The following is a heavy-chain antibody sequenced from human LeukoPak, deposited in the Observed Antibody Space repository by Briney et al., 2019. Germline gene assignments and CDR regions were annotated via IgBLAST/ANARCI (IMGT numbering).Heavy chain of an antibody. CDR2: MNPSSGNT. D-gene: IGHD3-16*01. Sequence: GASVKVSCKASGYTFTSYDINWVRQATGQELEWMGWMNPSSGNTGYAQKFQGRVTMTRSTSINTAYMELSSLRSEDTAVYYCARARWGGDAFDIWGQGTMVTVSS. CDR3: ARARWGGDAFDI. J-gene: IGHJ3*02. CDR1: GYTFTSYD. V-gene: IGHV1-8*01.